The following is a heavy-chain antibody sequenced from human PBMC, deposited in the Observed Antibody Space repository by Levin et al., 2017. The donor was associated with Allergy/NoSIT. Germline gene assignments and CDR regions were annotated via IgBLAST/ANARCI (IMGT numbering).Heavy chain of an antibody. CDR3: ARDDQEAAADY. Sequence: ASVKVSCKTSGYTFTSYAMNWVRQAPGQGLEWMGWINTNTGNPTYAQGLTGRFVFSLDTSVSTAYLQISSLKAEDTAVYYCARDDQEAAADYWGQGTLVTVSS. D-gene: IGHD6-25*01. CDR1: GYTFTSYA. J-gene: IGHJ4*02. V-gene: IGHV7-4-1*02. CDR2: INTNTGNP.